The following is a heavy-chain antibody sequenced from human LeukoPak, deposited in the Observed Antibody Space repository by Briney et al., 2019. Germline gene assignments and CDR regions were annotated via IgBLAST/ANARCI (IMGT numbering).Heavy chain of an antibody. Sequence: KASETLSLTCTVSGGSISSYYWSWIRQPPGKGLEWIGYIYYSGSTYYNPSLKSRVTISVDTSKNLFSLKLSSVTAADTAVYYCARVQRPLDGADCWGQGTLVTVSS. J-gene: IGHJ4*02. D-gene: IGHD1-1*01. V-gene: IGHV4-59*01. CDR3: ARVQRPLDGADC. CDR1: GGSISSYY. CDR2: IYYSGST.